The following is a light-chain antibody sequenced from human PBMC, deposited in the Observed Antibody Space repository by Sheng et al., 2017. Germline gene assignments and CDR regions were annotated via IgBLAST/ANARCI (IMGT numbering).Light chain of an antibody. J-gene: IGKJ2*01. CDR3: MQALQTPYT. Sequence: SISCRSSQSLLHSDGYNYLDWYLQKPGQSPQLLIYLGSNRASGVPDRFSGSRSGTDFTLKISRLEAEDVGVYYCMQALQTPYTFGQGTKLEI. CDR2: LGS. CDR1: QSLLHSDGYNY. V-gene: IGKV2-28*01.